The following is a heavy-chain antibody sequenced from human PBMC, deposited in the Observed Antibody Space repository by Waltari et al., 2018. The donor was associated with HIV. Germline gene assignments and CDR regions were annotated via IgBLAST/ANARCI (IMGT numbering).Heavy chain of an antibody. J-gene: IGHJ2*01. CDR1: GGSFTGHY. Sequence: QVDLQQWGTGLLKPSETLSRTCAVYGGSFTGHYWSWIRETPGEGLQWIGEMNDGGKSNYNPALKRRAVMTIDPSKKQFSLKLKSVTAADTGVYYCARGPRPSTVTAPGWYFDLWGRGTLVTVSS. CDR3: ARGPRPSTVTAPGWYFDL. D-gene: IGHD2-21*02. V-gene: IGHV4-34*02. CDR2: MNDGGKS.